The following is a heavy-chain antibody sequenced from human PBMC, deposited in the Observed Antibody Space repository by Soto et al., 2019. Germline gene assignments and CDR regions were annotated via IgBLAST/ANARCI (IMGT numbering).Heavy chain of an antibody. CDR3: SGHSYCSSTSCLDY. CDR2: IYYSGST. CDR1: GGSISSGGYY. D-gene: IGHD2-2*01. Sequence: QVQLQESGPGLVKPSQTLSLTCTVSGGSISSGGYYWSWIRQHPGKGLEWIGYIYYSGSTYYNPSLTSRVTISVDTSKNQFSLKLSSVTAADTAVYYCSGHSYCSSTSCLDYWGQGTLVTVSS. V-gene: IGHV4-31*03. J-gene: IGHJ4*02.